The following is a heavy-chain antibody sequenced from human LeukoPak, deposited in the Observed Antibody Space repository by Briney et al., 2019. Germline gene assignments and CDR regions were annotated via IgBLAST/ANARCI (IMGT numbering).Heavy chain of an antibody. CDR3: LRDLGTGTSAGMDV. CDR2: IYSGGST. J-gene: IGHJ6*02. V-gene: IGHV3-66*02. CDR1: GFTFSSNY. D-gene: IGHD3/OR15-3a*01. Sequence: PGGSLRLSCAASGFTFSSNYMSWVRQAPGKGLEWVSVIYSGGSTYYPDSVKGRFTISRDNSKNTLYLQMSSLRAEDTAVYYCLRDLGTGTSAGMDVWGQGTTVTVSS.